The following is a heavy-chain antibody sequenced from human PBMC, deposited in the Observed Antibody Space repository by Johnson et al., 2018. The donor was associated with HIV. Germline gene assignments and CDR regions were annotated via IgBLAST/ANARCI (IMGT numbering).Heavy chain of an antibody. Sequence: QVQLVESGGGLVQPGRSLRLSCAASGFTFSSFALHWVRQAPGKGLEWVALISYDGSNKYYADSVQGRFTISRDNSKNTLYLQMNSLRAEDTAVYYCARRMVQGVIITSGAFDIWGQGTMVTVSS. J-gene: IGHJ3*02. CDR2: ISYDGSNK. D-gene: IGHD3-10*01. CDR1: GFTFSSFA. CDR3: ARRMVQGVIITSGAFDI. V-gene: IGHV3-30*04.